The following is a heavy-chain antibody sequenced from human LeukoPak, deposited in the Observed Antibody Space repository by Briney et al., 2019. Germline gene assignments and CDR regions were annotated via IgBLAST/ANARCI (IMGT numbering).Heavy chain of an antibody. CDR1: GFTFISYE. D-gene: IGHD4-17*01. Sequence: GGSLRLSCAASGFTFISYEMNWVRQAPGKGLEWVSYISSSGSTIYYADSVKGRFTISRDNAKNSLYLQMNSLRAEDTAVYYCARVWETTVTTYDGYWGQGTLVTVSS. J-gene: IGHJ4*02. CDR2: ISSSGSTI. V-gene: IGHV3-48*03. CDR3: ARVWETTVTTYDGY.